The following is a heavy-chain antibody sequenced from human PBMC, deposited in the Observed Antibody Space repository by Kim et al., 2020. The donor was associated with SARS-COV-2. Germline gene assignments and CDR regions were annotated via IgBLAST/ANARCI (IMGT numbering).Heavy chain of an antibody. CDR3: ARENVNAFDL. CDR1: GFTFSVYW. Sequence: GGSLRLSCAGSGFTFSVYWMNWVRQAPRKRLEWVANIKQDGSDKYYVYSVKGRFTISRDNAENSVYLQMNNLRAEDTAVYYCARENVNAFDLWGQGTRVTVSS. V-gene: IGHV3-7*01. J-gene: IGHJ3*01. CDR2: IKQDGSDK.